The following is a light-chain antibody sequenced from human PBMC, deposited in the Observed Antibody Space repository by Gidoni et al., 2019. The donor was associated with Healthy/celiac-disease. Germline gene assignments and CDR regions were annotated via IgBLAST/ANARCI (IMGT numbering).Light chain of an antibody. CDR3: QQSYSTPRT. CDR2: AAS. V-gene: IGKV1-39*01. J-gene: IGKJ1*01. CDR1: QSISSY. Sequence: DIQMTQSPSSLSASVGDRVTITCRASQSISSYLNWYQQKPGKDPKLLIYAASSLQSGVPSRFSGSGSGTDFTLTISSLQPEDFATYYCQQSYSTPRTLGQGTKVEIK.